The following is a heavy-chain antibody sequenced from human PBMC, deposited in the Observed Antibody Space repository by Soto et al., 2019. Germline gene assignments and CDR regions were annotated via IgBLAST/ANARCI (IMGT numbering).Heavy chain of an antibody. J-gene: IGHJ5*01. Sequence: PGESLTISCKASGYSFSYYWIAWVRHVPGKGLEWMGIIYPGDSDTRYSPSFQGQVTISADKSINTAYLQWSSLKASDTAMYYCARQYCSGIYYLASRGHGSLVSVS. D-gene: IGHD3-10*01. CDR2: IYPGDSDT. CDR3: ARQYCSGIYYLAS. V-gene: IGHV5-51*01. CDR1: GYSFSYYW.